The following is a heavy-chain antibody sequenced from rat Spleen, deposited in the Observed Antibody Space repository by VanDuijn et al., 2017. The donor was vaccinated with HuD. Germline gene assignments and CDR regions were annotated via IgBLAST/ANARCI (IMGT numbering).Heavy chain of an antibody. CDR3: ARDAGILRY. J-gene: IGHJ2*01. CDR1: GFSLTRYH. CDR2: IWTGGST. V-gene: IGHV2-43*01. D-gene: IGHD1-6*01. Sequence: QVQLKESGPGLVQPSQTLSLTCTVSGFSLTRYHVTWVRQPPGKGLEWMGVIWTGGSTSYNSLLKSRLSISRNISKSQVFLRMNSLKTEDTATYYCARDAGILRYWGQGVMVTVSS.